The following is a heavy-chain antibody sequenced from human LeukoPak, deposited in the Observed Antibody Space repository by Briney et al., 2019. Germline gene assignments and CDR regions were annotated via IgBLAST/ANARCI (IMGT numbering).Heavy chain of an antibody. CDR1: GYTFISYA. Sequence: ASVKVSCKASGYTFISYAMHWVRQAPGQRLEWMGWINAGNGNTKYSQKFQGRVTITRDTSASTAYMELSSLRSEDTAVYYCARELGWYDSSGYHAFDIWGQGTMVTVSS. CDR2: INAGNGNT. CDR3: ARELGWYDSSGYHAFDI. J-gene: IGHJ3*02. V-gene: IGHV1-3*01. D-gene: IGHD3-22*01.